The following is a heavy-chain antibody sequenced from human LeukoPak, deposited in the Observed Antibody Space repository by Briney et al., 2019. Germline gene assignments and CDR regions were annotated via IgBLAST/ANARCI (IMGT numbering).Heavy chain of an antibody. Sequence: GGSLRLSCAASGFTFSTHGMHWVRQAPGKGLEWVAVLWYDGSNKYYADSVKGRFTISRDNPKNTLYLQMNSLRVEDTAVYYCAKWRGGHGSGSFDYWGQGTVVTVSS. V-gene: IGHV3-33*06. CDR2: LWYDGSNK. D-gene: IGHD3-10*01. CDR1: GFTFSTHG. J-gene: IGHJ4*02. CDR3: AKWRGGHGSGSFDY.